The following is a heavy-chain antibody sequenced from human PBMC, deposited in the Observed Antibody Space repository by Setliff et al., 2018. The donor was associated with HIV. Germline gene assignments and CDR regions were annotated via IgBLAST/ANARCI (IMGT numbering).Heavy chain of an antibody. CDR1: GGSFSGYY. V-gene: IGHV4-34*01. D-gene: IGHD6-13*01. CDR2: INHSGST. CDR3: ARKGSSSRSQEYYYDF. Sequence: PSETLSLTCAVYGGSFSGYYWSWIRQPPGKGLEWIGEINHSGSTNYNPSLNSRVTISVDTSKNQFSLKVNSVTALDTAVYYCARKGSSSRSQEYYYDFWGQGTLVTVSS. J-gene: IGHJ4*02.